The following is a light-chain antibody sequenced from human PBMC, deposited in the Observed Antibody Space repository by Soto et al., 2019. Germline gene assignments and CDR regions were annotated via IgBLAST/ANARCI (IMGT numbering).Light chain of an antibody. V-gene: IGLV2-18*02. CDR1: SGDVGSYNR. J-gene: IGLJ2*01. CDR3: SSYTSSSTLV. Sequence: QSALTQPPSVSGSPGQSVTISWTGTSGDVGSYNRVSWYQQPPGTAPKLMIYEGSNRTSGVPDRFSGSKSGNTASLTISGLQAEDEADYYCSSYTSSSTLVFGGGTKLTVL. CDR2: EGS.